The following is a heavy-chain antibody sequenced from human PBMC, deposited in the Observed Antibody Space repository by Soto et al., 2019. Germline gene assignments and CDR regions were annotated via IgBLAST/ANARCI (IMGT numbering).Heavy chain of an antibody. CDR3: ARHCTNGVCYSVARNWFDP. V-gene: IGHV4-39*01. J-gene: IGHJ5*02. CDR1: GGSISSSSYY. CDR2: IYYSGST. Sequence: SETLSLTCTVSGGSISSSSYYWGWIRQPPGKGLEWIGSIYYSGSTYYNPSLKSRVTISVDTSKNQFSLKLSSVTAADTAVYYCARHCTNGVCYSVARNWFDPWGQGTLVTVSS. D-gene: IGHD2-8*01.